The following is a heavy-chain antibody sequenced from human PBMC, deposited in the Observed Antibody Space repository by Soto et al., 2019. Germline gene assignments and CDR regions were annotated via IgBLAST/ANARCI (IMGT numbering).Heavy chain of an antibody. CDR3: AKWGGAGSDC. J-gene: IGHJ4*02. D-gene: IGHD1-26*01. V-gene: IGHV3-7*01. CDR1: GFTCSSYY. CDR2: INEDGSEK. Sequence: SLRLSCAASGFTCSSYYMSWVRQAQGKGLEWVANINEDGSEKYYVDSVNGRFSVSRDNAKSSLYLQMNSLRAEDTAVYYCAKWGGAGSDCWGQGTLVTVSS.